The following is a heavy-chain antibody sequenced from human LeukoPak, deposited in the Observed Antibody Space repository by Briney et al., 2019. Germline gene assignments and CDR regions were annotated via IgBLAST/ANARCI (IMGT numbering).Heavy chain of an antibody. CDR3: ARGEGYYGSGSTPTYGMDV. CDR2: IIPIFGTA. J-gene: IGHJ6*02. V-gene: IGHV1-69*13. D-gene: IGHD3-10*01. Sequence: SVKVSCKASGGTFSSYAISWVRQAPGQGLEWMGGIIPIFGTANYAQKFQGRVTITADESTSTAYMELGSLRSEDTAVYYCARGEGYYGSGSTPTYGMDVWGQGTTVTVSS. CDR1: GGTFSSYA.